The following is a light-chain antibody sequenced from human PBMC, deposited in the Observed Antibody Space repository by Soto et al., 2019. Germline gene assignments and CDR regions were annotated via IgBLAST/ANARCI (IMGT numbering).Light chain of an antibody. CDR3: QQYNNWPPIT. V-gene: IGKV3-15*01. J-gene: IGKJ5*01. Sequence: ETVIAQSPATLSVSPGETATISCRASQGVSSKVAWYQQKPGQGPRLLIHSASTRATGIPARFSGSGSGTDFTLPIISLQSEDFAVYYCQQYNNWPPITFGQGTRLEIK. CDR1: QGVSSK. CDR2: SAS.